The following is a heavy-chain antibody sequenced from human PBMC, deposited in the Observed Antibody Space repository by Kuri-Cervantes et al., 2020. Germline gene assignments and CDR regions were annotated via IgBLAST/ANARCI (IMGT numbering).Heavy chain of an antibody. J-gene: IGHJ6*02. CDR3: ARDHRGSSTRRSGMDV. V-gene: IGHV1-8*01. CDR2: MNPNSGNT. CDR1: GYTFTSYD. Sequence: ASVKVSCKASGYTFTSYDINWVRQATGQGLEWMGWMNPNSGNTGYAQKFQGRVTMTTDTSTSTAYMELRSLRSDDTAVYYCARDHRGSSTRRSGMDVWGQGTTVTVSS. D-gene: IGHD2-2*01.